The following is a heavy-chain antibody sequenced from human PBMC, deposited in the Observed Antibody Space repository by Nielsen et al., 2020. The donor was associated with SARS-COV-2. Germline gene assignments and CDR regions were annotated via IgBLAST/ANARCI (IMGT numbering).Heavy chain of an antibody. J-gene: IGHJ4*02. CDR2: ISSSSSTI. Sequence: GGSLRLSCAASGFTFSIYSMNWVRQAPGKGLEWVSYISSSSSTIYYADSVKGRFTISRDNAKNSLYLQMNSLRDEDTAVYYCASFSGSYYGAGHWGQGTLVTVSS. CDR1: GFTFSIYS. V-gene: IGHV3-48*02. CDR3: ASFSGSYYGAGH. D-gene: IGHD1-26*01.